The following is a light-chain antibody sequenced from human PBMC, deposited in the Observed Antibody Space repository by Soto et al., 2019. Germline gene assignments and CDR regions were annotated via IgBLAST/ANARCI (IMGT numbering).Light chain of an antibody. CDR1: SSNIGSNT. Sequence: QAVLSQPPSASGTPGQRVTISCSGSSSNIGSNTVNWCQHVPGTAPKLLIYSNNQRPSGVPDRFSGSKSGTSASLAVSGLQSEDETDYYCAAWDDSLNAYVFGTGTKVTVL. CDR3: AAWDDSLNAYV. CDR2: SNN. V-gene: IGLV1-44*01. J-gene: IGLJ1*01.